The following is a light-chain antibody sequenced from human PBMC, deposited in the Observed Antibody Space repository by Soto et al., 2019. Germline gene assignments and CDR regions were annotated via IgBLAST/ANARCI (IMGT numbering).Light chain of an antibody. CDR2: GAS. CDR3: HKYGNLAIT. V-gene: IGKV3-20*01. CDR1: QTVRTIY. Sequence: EIFLTQSPSTLTLSTGERATLYSIASQTVRTIYLAWYQQKPGQPPSLLIYGASSRATGIPDRFSGSGSGTDFTLTINRLEPEDFAVYYCHKYGNLAITFGQGTRLEN. J-gene: IGKJ5*01.